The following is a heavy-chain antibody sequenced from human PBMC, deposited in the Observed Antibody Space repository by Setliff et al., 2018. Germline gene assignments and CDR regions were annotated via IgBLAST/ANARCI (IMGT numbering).Heavy chain of an antibody. CDR3: ARRVSYGSSGYPLGY. Sequence: ASVKVSCKSSGYTFINFHLHWVRLAPGQGLQWMGMVNPSGGHPVYAQKFQGRVTMTSDPSTNTVYMDLSSLTSEDTAVYFCARRVSYGSSGYPLGYWGQGTLVTVSS. CDR1: GYTFINFH. D-gene: IGHD3-22*01. J-gene: IGHJ4*02. V-gene: IGHV1-46*01. CDR2: VNPSGGHP.